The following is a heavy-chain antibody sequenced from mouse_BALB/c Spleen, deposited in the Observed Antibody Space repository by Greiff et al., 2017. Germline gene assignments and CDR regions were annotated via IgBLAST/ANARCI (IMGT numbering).Heavy chain of an antibody. CDR1: GFTFSDYY. V-gene: IGHV5-4*02. J-gene: IGHJ2*01. Sequence: EVQVVESGGGLVKPGGSLKLSCAASGFTFSDYYMYLVRQTQEKRLEWVATISDGGSYTYYPDSVKGRFTISRDNAKNNLYLQMSSLKSEDTAMYYCARVSYYGNYVDYWGQGTTLTVSS. D-gene: IGHD2-10*01. CDR3: ARVSYYGNYVDY. CDR2: ISDGGSYT.